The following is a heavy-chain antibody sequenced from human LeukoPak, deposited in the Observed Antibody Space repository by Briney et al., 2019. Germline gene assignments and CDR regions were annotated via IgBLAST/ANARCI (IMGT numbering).Heavy chain of an antibody. D-gene: IGHD3-22*01. J-gene: IGHJ3*02. CDR1: GFTFDVCA. CDR3: AKDLDTTPNTMIVGDDAFDI. Sequence: PGGSLRLSCAASGFTFDVCAMHWVRQAPGKGLEWVSGISWNSGSIGYADSVKGRFTISRDNAKNSLYLQMNSLRAEDTALYYCAKDLDTTPNTMIVGDDAFDIWGQGTMVTVSS. CDR2: ISWNSGSI. V-gene: IGHV3-9*01.